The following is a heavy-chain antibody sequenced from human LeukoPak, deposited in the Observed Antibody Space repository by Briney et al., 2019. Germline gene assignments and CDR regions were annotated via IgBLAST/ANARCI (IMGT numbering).Heavy chain of an antibody. CDR3: VKDGRMATITYNDLFDY. CDR2: ISSNGGST. V-gene: IGHV3-64D*06. D-gene: IGHD5-24*01. J-gene: IGHJ4*02. CDR1: GFTFSSHA. Sequence: GGSLRLSCSASGFTFSSHAMHWVRQAPGKGLEYVPAISSNGGSTYYADSVKGRFTISRDNSKNTLYLQMSSLRAEDTAVYYCVKDGRMATITYNDLFDYWGQGTLVTVSS.